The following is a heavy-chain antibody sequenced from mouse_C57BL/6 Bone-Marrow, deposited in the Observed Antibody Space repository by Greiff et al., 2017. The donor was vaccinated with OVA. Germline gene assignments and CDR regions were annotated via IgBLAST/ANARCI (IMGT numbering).Heavy chain of an antibody. J-gene: IGHJ2*01. CDR3: TTPAYSYFDY. Sequence: EVKVEESGAELVRPGASVKLSCTASGFNIKDDYMHWVKQRPEQGLEWIGWIDTENGDTEYASKFKGKATITAYTSSNTAYLQRSSLTAEDTAVYYCTTPAYSYFDYWGQGTTLTVSS. CDR1: GFNIKDDY. D-gene: IGHD2-10*01. V-gene: IGHV14-4*01. CDR2: IDTENGDT.